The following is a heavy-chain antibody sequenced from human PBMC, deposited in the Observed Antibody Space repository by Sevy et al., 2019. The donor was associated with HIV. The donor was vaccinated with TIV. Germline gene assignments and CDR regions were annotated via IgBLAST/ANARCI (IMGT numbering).Heavy chain of an antibody. CDR2: ISSSSSTI. Sequence: GGSLRLSCAASGFTFSSYSMNWVRQAPGKGLEWVSYISSSSSTIYYADSVKGRFTISRDNAKNSLYLQMNSLRDEDTAVYYCARDPDYYDSSGYYSFFDYWGQGTLVIVSS. V-gene: IGHV3-48*02. CDR1: GFTFSSYS. J-gene: IGHJ4*02. CDR3: ARDPDYYDSSGYYSFFDY. D-gene: IGHD3-22*01.